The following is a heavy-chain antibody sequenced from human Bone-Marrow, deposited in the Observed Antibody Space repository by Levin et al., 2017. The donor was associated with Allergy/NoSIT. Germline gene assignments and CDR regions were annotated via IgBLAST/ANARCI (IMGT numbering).Heavy chain of an antibody. V-gene: IGHV3-23*01. J-gene: IGHJ2*01. Sequence: LSLPCAASGFSFSSDDMTWVRQAPGKGLEWVSSIGISGGTTYADSVKGRFTISRDNSKITLYLQMNSLRADDTAVYYCAKSIPFWYFDLWGRGTLVTVSS. CDR1: GFSFSSDD. CDR2: IGISGGTT. CDR3: AKSIPFWYFDL.